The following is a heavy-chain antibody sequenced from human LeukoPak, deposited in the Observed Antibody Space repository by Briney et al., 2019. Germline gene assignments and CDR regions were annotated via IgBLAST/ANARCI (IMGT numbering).Heavy chain of an antibody. V-gene: IGHV3-72*01. CDR1: GFTFSNFW. D-gene: IGHD2-2*01. J-gene: IGHJ3*02. CDR2: TRNKANSYTT. CDR3: ARVRYCSSTTCRGAFDI. Sequence: PGGSLRLSCTASGFTFSNFWMGWVRQAPGKGLEWVGRTRNKANSYTTEYAASVKGRFTISRADSANSLYLQMNSLKTEDTAVYYCARVRYCSSTTCRGAFDIWGQGTMVTVSS.